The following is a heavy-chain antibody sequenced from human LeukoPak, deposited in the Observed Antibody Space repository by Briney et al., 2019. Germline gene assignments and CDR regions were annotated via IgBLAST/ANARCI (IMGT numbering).Heavy chain of an antibody. D-gene: IGHD2-2*01. CDR1: GGSISSSNW. Sequence: SETLSLTCTVSGGSISSSNWWSWVRQPPGKGLEWIGEIYHSGSTNYNPSLKSRVTISVDKSKNHFSLKVSSVTAADTAVYYCARFPLCSSTSCYGRFDPWGQGTLVTVSS. V-gene: IGHV4-4*02. CDR3: ARFPLCSSTSCYGRFDP. CDR2: IYHSGST. J-gene: IGHJ5*02.